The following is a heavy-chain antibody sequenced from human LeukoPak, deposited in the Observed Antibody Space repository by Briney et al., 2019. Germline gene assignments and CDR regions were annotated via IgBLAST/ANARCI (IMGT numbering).Heavy chain of an antibody. V-gene: IGHV4-39*01. J-gene: IGHJ3*02. D-gene: IGHD1-14*01. CDR1: GGSFSSSDYY. Sequence: SETLSLTCTVSGGSFSSSDYYWGWIRQPPGKGLEWVGSIYYSGTTYYNPSLKSRVTISVDTSKKQFSLKLRSVTAADTAVYYCARHEWGITNAFDIWGQGTMVTVSS. CDR3: ARHEWGITNAFDI. CDR2: IYYSGTT.